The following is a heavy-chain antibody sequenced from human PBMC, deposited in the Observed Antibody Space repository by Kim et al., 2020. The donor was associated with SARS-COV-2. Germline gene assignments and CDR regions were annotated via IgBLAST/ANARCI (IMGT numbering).Heavy chain of an antibody. CDR2: INHSGST. J-gene: IGHJ5*02. D-gene: IGHD3-22*01. V-gene: IGHV4-34*01. CDR3: ARERLAYYYDSSGYFP. Sequence: SETLSLTCAVYGGSFSGYYWSWIRQPPGKGLEWIGEINHSGSTNYNPSLKSRVTISVDTSKNQFSLKLSSVTAADTAVYYCARERLAYYYDSSGYFPWGQGTLVTVSS. CDR1: GGSFSGYY.